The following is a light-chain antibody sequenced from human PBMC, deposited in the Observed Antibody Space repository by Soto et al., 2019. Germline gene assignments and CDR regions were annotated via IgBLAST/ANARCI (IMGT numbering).Light chain of an antibody. Sequence: DIVLTQSPDSLAVSVGERATISCKSSQSVLDGSNNKNYLAWYQQKPGQPPKMLIYWASTRESGVPNRFSGSGSGTDFTLTISGLQSEDAAVYYCHQYNTSPQTFGQGTKVDI. J-gene: IGKJ1*01. CDR3: HQYNTSPQT. CDR2: WAS. CDR1: QSVLDGSNNKNY. V-gene: IGKV4-1*01.